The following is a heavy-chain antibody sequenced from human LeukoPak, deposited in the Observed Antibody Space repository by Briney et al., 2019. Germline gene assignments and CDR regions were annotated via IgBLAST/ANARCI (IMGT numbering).Heavy chain of an antibody. CDR3: AKPDLWFGELSSPDY. CDR2: ISGSGGST. Sequence: GGTLRLSCAASGFTFSSYGMSWVRHAPGKGLEWVSAISGSGGSTYYADSVKGRFTISRDNSKNTLYLQMNSLRAEDTAVYYCAKPDLWFGELSSPDYWGQGTLVTVSS. J-gene: IGHJ4*02. CDR1: GFTFSSYG. D-gene: IGHD3-10*01. V-gene: IGHV3-23*01.